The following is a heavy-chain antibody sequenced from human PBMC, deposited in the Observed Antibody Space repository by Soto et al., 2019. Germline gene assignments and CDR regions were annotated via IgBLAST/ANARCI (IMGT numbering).Heavy chain of an antibody. J-gene: IGHJ4*02. CDR3: ARSPRSSPYFDY. CDR2: ITSSSSYI. V-gene: IGHV3-21*04. Sequence: PGGSLRLSCAASGFTFSSHSMNWVRQDPGEGLEWVSSITSSSSYINYADSVKGRFTISADRSINTAYLQWNSLEASDTAFYFCARSPRSSPYFDYWGQGALVTVSS. CDR1: GFTFSSHS. D-gene: IGHD6-13*01.